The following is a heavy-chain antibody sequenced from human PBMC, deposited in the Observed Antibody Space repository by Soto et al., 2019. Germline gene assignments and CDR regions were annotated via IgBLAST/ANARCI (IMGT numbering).Heavy chain of an antibody. CDR2: ISGSGGST. CDR3: AANYYDSSGYRGPNDY. V-gene: IGHV3-23*04. Sequence: EHLVQSGGGVVQPGGSLRLSCAASGFTFSSYAMSWVRQAPGKGLEWVSAISGSGGSTYYADSVKGRFTISRDNSKNTLYLQMNSLRAEDTAVYYCAANYYDSSGYRGPNDYWGQGTLVTVSS. D-gene: IGHD3-22*01. J-gene: IGHJ4*02. CDR1: GFTFSSYA.